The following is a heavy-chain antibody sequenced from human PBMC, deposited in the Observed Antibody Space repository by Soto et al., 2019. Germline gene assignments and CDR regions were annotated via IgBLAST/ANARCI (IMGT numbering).Heavy chain of an antibody. CDR1: GGSVNSGTYY. CDR2: LYNTGSS. Sequence: PSETLSLTCTVSGGSVNSGTYYWSWIRQPPGKGLEWIGYLYNTGSSVYNPSLKSRVTISVDTSKNHFSLILTSVTAADTAVYFCASGSSASAYLDSRRQGTLVTVSS. CDR3: ASGSSASAYLDS. D-gene: IGHD6-13*01. V-gene: IGHV4-61*03. J-gene: IGHJ4*02.